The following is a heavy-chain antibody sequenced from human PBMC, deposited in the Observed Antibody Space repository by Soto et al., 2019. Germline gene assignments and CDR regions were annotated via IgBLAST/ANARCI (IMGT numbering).Heavy chain of an antibody. Sequence: EVQLVESGGRLVQPGRSLRLSCVASGFSFGDNAMHWVRQAPGKGLEWVSGISWNSGSIGYADSVKGRFTISRDNAKNSLYLQMNFLRVEDTALYYCAKETVVGTRYYGMGVWGQGTTVTVSS. CDR2: ISWNSGSI. CDR3: AKETVVGTRYYGMGV. J-gene: IGHJ6*02. V-gene: IGHV3-9*01. D-gene: IGHD6-19*01. CDR1: GFSFGDNA.